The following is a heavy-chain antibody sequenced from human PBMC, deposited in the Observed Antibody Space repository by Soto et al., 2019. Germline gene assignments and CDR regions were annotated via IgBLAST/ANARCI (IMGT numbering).Heavy chain of an antibody. D-gene: IGHD6-13*01. CDR2: IRSKPLGGTT. CDR1: GITFGDYT. Sequence: GSLRLSCTTSGITFGDYTMSWFRQAPGKGLEWVGLIRSKPLGGTTEYAASVKGRFTISRDDSKSIAYLQMNSLKTEDTAVYYCTQTSLIAVAGDSWGQGTLVTV. V-gene: IGHV3-49*03. CDR3: TQTSLIAVAGDS. J-gene: IGHJ4*02.